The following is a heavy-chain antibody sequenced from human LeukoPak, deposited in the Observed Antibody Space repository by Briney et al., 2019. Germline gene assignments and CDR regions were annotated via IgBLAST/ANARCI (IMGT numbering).Heavy chain of an antibody. CDR3: ARGWDCDTTNCYLLQD. CDR2: TIAIFGTP. Sequence: ASVKFSCKASGGPPNSYAFSWVRQPPDQGLGGLGGTIAIFGTPNYAQRFQDRVSITKDESTNTVYMELSNLRSDDTAVYYCARGWDCDTTNCYLLQDWGQGTLVIVSS. J-gene: IGHJ1*01. D-gene: IGHD2-2*01. V-gene: IGHV1-69*05. CDR1: GGPPNSYA.